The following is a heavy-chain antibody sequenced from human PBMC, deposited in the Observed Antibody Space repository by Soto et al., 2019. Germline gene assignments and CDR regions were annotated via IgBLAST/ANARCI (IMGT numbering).Heavy chain of an antibody. J-gene: IGHJ6*02. CDR2: ISFDGSDL. CDR1: GFVFLNYA. D-gene: IGHD4-17*01. V-gene: IGHV3-30-3*01. CDR3: ARVGNYGDSPYYNYGSDV. Sequence: GGSLRLSCTASGFVFLNYAFHWVRQAPGKGLEWVAVISFDGSDLFHADSVKGRFTISRDNSRDTLYLQMSSLRADDTAVYYCARVGNYGDSPYYNYGSDVWGQGTTVTVSS.